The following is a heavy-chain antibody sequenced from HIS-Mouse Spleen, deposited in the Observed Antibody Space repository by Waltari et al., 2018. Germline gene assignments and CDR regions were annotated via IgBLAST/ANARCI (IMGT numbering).Heavy chain of an antibody. CDR1: GYTFTGYY. J-gene: IGHJ4*02. CDR2: INPNSGGT. Sequence: QVQLVQSGAEVKKPGASVKVSCRASGYTFTGYYIPWVRQAPGQGLEWMGWINPNSGGTNYAQKFQGRVTMTRDTSISTAYMELSRLRSDDTAVYYCARSPSGSSWYDYWGQGTLVTVSS. V-gene: IGHV1-2*02. CDR3: ARSPSGSSWYDY. D-gene: IGHD6-13*01.